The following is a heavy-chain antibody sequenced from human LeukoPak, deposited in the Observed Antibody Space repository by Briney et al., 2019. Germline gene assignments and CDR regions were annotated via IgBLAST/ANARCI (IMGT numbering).Heavy chain of an antibody. V-gene: IGHV3-23*01. Sequence: GGSLRLSCADSGFTFSSYAMSWVRQAPGKGLEWVSGISGSGGSTYYADSVKGRFTTSRDNSKNTLFLQMNSLRAEDTAVYYCAKETYSSGWYPYFDYWGQGTLVTVSS. CDR3: AKETYSSGWYPYFDY. CDR1: GFTFSSYA. CDR2: ISGSGGST. D-gene: IGHD6-19*01. J-gene: IGHJ4*02.